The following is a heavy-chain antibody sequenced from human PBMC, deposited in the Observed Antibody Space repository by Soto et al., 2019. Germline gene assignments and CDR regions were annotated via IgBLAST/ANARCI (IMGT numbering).Heavy chain of an antibody. D-gene: IGHD2-15*01. CDR2: IYSSGST. CDR1: GYSLRSNKW. V-gene: IGHV4-28*01. J-gene: IGHJ6*02. Sequence: PSETLSLTCDVSGYSLRSNKWWGWVRQPPGRGLEWIGSIYSSGSTYYNPSLESRVTMSVDMSKNQFSLELTSVIAVDTAVYYWARFSRSSRDSDMDVWGQGTTVTVSS. CDR3: ARFSRSSRDSDMDV.